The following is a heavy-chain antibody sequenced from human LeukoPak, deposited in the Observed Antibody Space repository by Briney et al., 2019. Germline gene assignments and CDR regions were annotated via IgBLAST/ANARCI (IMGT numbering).Heavy chain of an antibody. Sequence: GGSLRLSCAASGFTFSSYEMNWVRQAPGKGLQWVSDISSSGTTIYYADSVKGRFTISRDNAKNSLYLQMNSLRAEDTAVYYCARKYCSTTSCLFDNWGQGTLVTVSS. CDR2: ISSSGTTI. V-gene: IGHV3-48*03. CDR3: ARKYCSTTSCLFDN. CDR1: GFTFSSYE. J-gene: IGHJ4*02. D-gene: IGHD2-2*01.